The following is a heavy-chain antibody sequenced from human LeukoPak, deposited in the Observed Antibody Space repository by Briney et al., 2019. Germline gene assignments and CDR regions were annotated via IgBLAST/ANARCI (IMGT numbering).Heavy chain of an antibody. J-gene: IGHJ4*02. V-gene: IGHV3-21*01. CDR1: GFTFSSYS. CDR2: SSSSSSYI. Sequence: GGSLRLSCAASGFTFSSYSMNWVRQAPGKGLEWVSSSSSSSSYIYYADSVKGRFTISRDNAKNSLYLQMNSLRAEDTAVYYCARLAGDYALTYFDYWGQGTLVTVPS. D-gene: IGHD4-17*01. CDR3: ARLAGDYALTYFDY.